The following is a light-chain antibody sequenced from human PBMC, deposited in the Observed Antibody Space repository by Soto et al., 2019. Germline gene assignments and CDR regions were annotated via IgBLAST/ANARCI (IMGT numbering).Light chain of an antibody. V-gene: IGKV3-20*01. Sequence: EIVLTQSPGNLSLSPGERATLSCRASQSVRSNYLAWYQQKPGQAPRLPIYNSSTRSTGIPDRFSGSRSGTDFTLTISRLEPEDFALYYWQQYRALHQTFGPGNQVEIK. CDR3: QQYRALHQT. CDR2: NSS. CDR1: QSVRSNY. J-gene: IGKJ1*01.